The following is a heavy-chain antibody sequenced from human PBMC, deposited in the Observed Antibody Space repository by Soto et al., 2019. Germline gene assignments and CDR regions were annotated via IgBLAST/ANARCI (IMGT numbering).Heavy chain of an antibody. Sequence: SETLSLTCTVSGVSVRSGSDYWSWIRQPPGKGLEWIGDIYHSGSTNYNQSLKSRLSISVDTSKNQISLELSSVTAADTAVYYCARASFYYGSGSHYANSYYTMDVWGQGTTVTVSS. V-gene: IGHV4-61*01. J-gene: IGHJ6*02. CDR1: GVSVRSGSDY. D-gene: IGHD3-10*01. CDR2: IYHSGST. CDR3: ARASFYYGSGSHYANSYYTMDV.